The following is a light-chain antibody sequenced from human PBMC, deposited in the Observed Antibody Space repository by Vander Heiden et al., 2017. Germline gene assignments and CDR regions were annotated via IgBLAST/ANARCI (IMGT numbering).Light chain of an antibody. CDR3: QQANNFPALG. J-gene: IGKJ4*01. V-gene: IGKV1-12*01. Sequence: DIQMTQSPSSVSASVGDRVTTTCRASQGIGTWLAWYHQKPGKAPKLLIYAASNLQSGVPSRFSGSGSGTDFTLTISSLQPEDFATYYCQQANNFPALGFGGGTKVEIK. CDR2: AAS. CDR1: QGIGTW.